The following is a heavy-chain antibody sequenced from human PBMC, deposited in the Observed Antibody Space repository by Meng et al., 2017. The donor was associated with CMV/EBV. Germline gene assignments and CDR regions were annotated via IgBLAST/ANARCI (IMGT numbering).Heavy chain of an antibody. J-gene: IGHJ4*02. D-gene: IGHD1-26*01. CDR1: GYTFTGYY. CDR2: INPNSGGT. Sequence: ASVKVSCKASGYTFTGYYMHWVRQAPGQGLEWMGWINPNSGGTNYAQKFQGRVTMTRDTFISTAYMELSRLRSEDTAVYYCARAFPRSSGSYYLSPFFDYWGQGTLVTVSS. V-gene: IGHV1-2*02. CDR3: ARAFPRSSGSYYLSPFFDY.